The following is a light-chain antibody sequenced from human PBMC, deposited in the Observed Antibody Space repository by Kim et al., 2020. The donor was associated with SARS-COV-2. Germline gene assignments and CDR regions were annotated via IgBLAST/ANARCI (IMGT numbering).Light chain of an antibody. Sequence: EFVLTQSPATLSLSPGERATLSCRASRSVTNYLAWYQQKPGQAPRLLIYDASNRAAGIPARFSGSGSETDFTLTISSLEPEDFAVYYCQQRSVWPSYTFGQGTKLEIK. V-gene: IGKV3-11*01. J-gene: IGKJ2*01. CDR1: RSVTNY. CDR2: DAS. CDR3: QQRSVWPSYT.